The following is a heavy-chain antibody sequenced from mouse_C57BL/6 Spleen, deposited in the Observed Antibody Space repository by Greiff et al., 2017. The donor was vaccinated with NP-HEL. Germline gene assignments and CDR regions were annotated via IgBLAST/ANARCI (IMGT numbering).Heavy chain of an antibody. CDR3: TRSRITTVVCDY. Sequence: EVQLQQSGTVLARPGASVKMSCKTSGYTFTSYWMHWVKQRPGQGLEWIGAIYPGNSDTSYNQKFKGKAKLTAVTSASTAYMELSSLTNEDSAVYYCTRSRITTVVCDYWGQGTTLTVSS. D-gene: IGHD1-1*01. J-gene: IGHJ2*01. CDR1: GYTFTSYW. V-gene: IGHV1-5*01. CDR2: IYPGNSDT.